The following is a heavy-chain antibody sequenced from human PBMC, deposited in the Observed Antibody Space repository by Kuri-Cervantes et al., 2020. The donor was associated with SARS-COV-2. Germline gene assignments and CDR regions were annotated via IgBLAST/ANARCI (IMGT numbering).Heavy chain of an antibody. CDR2: ISSSSSYI. CDR1: GFTFSSYS. J-gene: IGHJ4*02. D-gene: IGHD2-8*01. CDR3: ASQILYLGVGYFDY. Sequence: GESLKISCAASGFTFSSYSMNWVRQAPGKGLEWVSSISSSSSYIYYADSVKGRFTISRDNAKNSLYLQMNSLGAEDTAVYYCASQILYLGVGYFDYWGQGTLVTVSS. V-gene: IGHV3-21*01.